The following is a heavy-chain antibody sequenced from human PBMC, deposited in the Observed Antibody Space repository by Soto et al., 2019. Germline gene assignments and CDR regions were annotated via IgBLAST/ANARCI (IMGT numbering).Heavy chain of an antibody. Sequence: QVQLVESGGGVVQPGRSLRLSCAASGFPFTSYGMHWVREGPDKGLEWVAIISYVGSDKYYADSVKGRFTISRDNSKNTLYLQMNSLRHEDTALYYCVGGQYYFDYRGQGTLVIVSS. CDR1: GFPFTSYG. V-gene: IGHV3-30*03. CDR2: ISYVGSDK. D-gene: IGHD3-10*01. J-gene: IGHJ4*02. CDR3: VGGQYYFDY.